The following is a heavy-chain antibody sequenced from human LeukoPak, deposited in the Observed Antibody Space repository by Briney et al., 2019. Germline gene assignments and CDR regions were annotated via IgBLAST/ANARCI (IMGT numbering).Heavy chain of an antibody. CDR1: GCSFPNYG. D-gene: IGHD1-1*01. CDR2: IRPHDGKT. CDR3: ARDKRDSNPSGNWFPFDF. J-gene: IGHJ4*02. Sequence: ASVKVSCKASGCSFPNYGINWVRQAPGQGLEWMGWIRPHDGKTSYPQKFRGRVTMTTDVSTNTIYMDLRSLRSDDTAIYYCARDKRDSNPSGNWFPFDFWGQGTLVTVSS. V-gene: IGHV1-18*01.